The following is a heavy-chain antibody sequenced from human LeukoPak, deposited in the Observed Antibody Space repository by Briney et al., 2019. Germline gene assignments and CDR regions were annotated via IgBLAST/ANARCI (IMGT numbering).Heavy chain of an antibody. V-gene: IGHV4-30-4*01. CDR2: IYYSGST. J-gene: IGHJ4*02. Sequence: SQTLSLTCTVSGGSISSGDYYWSWIRQPPGKGLEWIGYIYYSGSTYYNPSLKSRVTISVDTSKNQFSLKLSSVTAADTAVYYCASYDSSGWYGGFDYWGQGTLVTVSS. D-gene: IGHD6-19*01. CDR3: ASYDSSGWYGGFDY. CDR1: GGSISSGDYY.